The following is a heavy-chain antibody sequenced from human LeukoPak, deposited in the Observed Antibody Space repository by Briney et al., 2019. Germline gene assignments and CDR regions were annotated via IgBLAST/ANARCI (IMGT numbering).Heavy chain of an antibody. D-gene: IGHD2-2*01. V-gene: IGHV3-30*18. Sequence: PGRSLRLSCAASGFTFSSYGMHWVRQAPGKGLEWVAVISYDGSNKYYADSVKGRFTISRDNFKNTLYLQMNSLRAEDTAVYYCAKGAMAGPLDYWGQGTLVTVSS. CDR2: ISYDGSNK. J-gene: IGHJ4*02. CDR1: GFTFSSYG. CDR3: AKGAMAGPLDY.